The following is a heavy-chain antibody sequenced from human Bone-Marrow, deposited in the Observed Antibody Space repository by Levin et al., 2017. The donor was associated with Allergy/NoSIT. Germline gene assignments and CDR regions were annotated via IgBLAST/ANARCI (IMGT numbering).Heavy chain of an antibody. CDR3: ARSYSFGQLDY. V-gene: IGHV4-4*02. J-gene: IGHJ4*02. Sequence: GSLRLSCAVSGGSISTSNWWTWVRQPPGKGLEWIGEIYHSGSTNYNPSLRSRVTFSVDKSKNQVSLNLTSVTAADTAVYYCARSYSFGQLDYWGQGTLVTVSS. CDR2: IYHSGST. CDR1: GGSISTSNW. D-gene: IGHD3/OR15-3a*01.